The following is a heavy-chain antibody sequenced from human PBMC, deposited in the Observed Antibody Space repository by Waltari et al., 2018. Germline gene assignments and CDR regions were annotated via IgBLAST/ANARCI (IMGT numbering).Heavy chain of an antibody. CDR2: IKEDGSEK. CDR3: ARDPHYSNFDY. J-gene: IGHJ4*02. Sequence: EVQLVESGGDLVQPGGSLRLSCAAPGFPFSTYWMTWVRQLPGKGLEWLANIKEDGSEKNYVDSVKGRFTISRDNAKNSLYLQMNSLRAEDTAVYYCARDPHYSNFDYWGQGTLVTVSS. V-gene: IGHV3-7*01. D-gene: IGHD4-4*01. CDR1: GFPFSTYW.